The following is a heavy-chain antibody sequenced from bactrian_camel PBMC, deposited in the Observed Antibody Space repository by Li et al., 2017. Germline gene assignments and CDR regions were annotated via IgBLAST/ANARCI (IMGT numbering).Heavy chain of an antibody. Sequence: HVQLVESGGGSVQAGGSLRLSCKASGYTYCLGWFRQAPGEMRERVALMDSDGTITYEDAVKGRFTMSKDNAKNTLYLQMNSLKPDDTAMYYCAADWRFWEWCTLVRNEYNVWGQGTQVTVS. D-gene: IGHD1*01. V-gene: IGHV3S53*01. CDR3: AADWRFWEWCTLVRNEYNV. CDR1: GYTYC. J-gene: IGHJ4*01. CDR2: MDSDGTI.